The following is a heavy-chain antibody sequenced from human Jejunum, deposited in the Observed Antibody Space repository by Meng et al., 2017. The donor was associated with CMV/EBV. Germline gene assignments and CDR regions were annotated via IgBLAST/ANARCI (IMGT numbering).Heavy chain of an antibody. CDR3: ASPLGILGIVDL. J-gene: IGHJ2*01. D-gene: IGHD7-27*01. Sequence: QLQESGPGLVKPSETRLLTCTVSGGSISSSSYYWGWIRQPPGKGLEWIGSIYYSGSTYYNPSLKSRVTISVDTSKNQFSLKLSSVTAADTAVYYCASPLGILGIVDLWGRGTLVTVSS. V-gene: IGHV4-39*01. CDR1: GGSISSSSYY. CDR2: IYYSGST.